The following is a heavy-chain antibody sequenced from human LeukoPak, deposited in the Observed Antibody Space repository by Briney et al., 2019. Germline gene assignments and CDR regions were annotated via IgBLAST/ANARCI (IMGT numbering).Heavy chain of an antibody. D-gene: IGHD2-2*01. J-gene: IGHJ4*02. CDR2: INPNSGDT. V-gene: IGHV1-2*06. CDR1: GYTFTGYH. CDR3: ARDYCSSTSCLFDY. Sequence: ASVKVSCKASGYTFTGYHMHWVRQAPGQGLEWMGRINPNSGDTDNAQKFQGRVTMTRDTSISTAYMDLSRLTSDDTAVYYCARDYCSSTSCLFDYWGQGTLVTVSS.